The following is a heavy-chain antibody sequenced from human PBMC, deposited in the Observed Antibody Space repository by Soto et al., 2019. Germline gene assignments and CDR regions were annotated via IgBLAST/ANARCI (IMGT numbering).Heavy chain of an antibody. D-gene: IGHD5-12*01. Sequence: SEPLFLTCPVSGGSITTGGCYWGWIPHPRGKGLEWIANMYHDGNTHYNPSLKSRVTMSVDTSKNQFSLKLNSVTAADTAVYYCARESYSGYHRYDYWGQGILVTVSS. CDR2: MYHDGNT. V-gene: IGHV4-39*07. CDR3: ARESYSGYHRYDY. CDR1: GGSITTGGCY. J-gene: IGHJ4*02.